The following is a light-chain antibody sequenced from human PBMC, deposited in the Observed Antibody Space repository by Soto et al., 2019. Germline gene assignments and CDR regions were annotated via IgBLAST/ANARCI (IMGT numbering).Light chain of an antibody. Sequence: EIVLTQSPGTLSLSPGARVTLSCRASQSVSSNYLAWYQQKPGQAPRLLIYAASSRAAGIADRFSASGSGTDFTLTISRLEPEDSAVYYCQQYGSSPCMYTFGQGTKVEIK. CDR1: QSVSSNY. CDR3: QQYGSSPCMYT. V-gene: IGKV3-20*01. CDR2: AAS. J-gene: IGKJ2*01.